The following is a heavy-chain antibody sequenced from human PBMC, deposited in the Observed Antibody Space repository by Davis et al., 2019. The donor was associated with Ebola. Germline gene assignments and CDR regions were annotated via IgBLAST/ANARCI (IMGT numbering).Heavy chain of an antibody. CDR1: GYTFTSYY. V-gene: IGHV1-46*01. J-gene: IGHJ2*01. Sequence: AASVKVSCKASGYTFTSYYMHWVRQAPGQGLEWMGIINPSGGSTSYAQKFQGRITMTRDTSTSTVYLELSSLRSEDTAVYYCARVPDWRWYFDLWGRGTLVTVSS. CDR3: ARVPDWRWYFDL. CDR2: INPSGGST. D-gene: IGHD3-3*01.